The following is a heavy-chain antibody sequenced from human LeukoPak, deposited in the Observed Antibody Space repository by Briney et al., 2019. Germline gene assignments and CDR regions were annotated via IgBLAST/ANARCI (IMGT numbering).Heavy chain of an antibody. CDR1: GGSISSYY. CDR3: ARTRRIMITFGGVYYFDY. CDR2: IYYSGST. Sequence: PSETLSLTCTVSGGSISSYYWSWIRQPPGKGLEWIGYIYYSGSTNYNPSLKSRVTISVDTSKNYFSLKLSSVTAADTAVYYCARTRRIMITFGGVYYFDYWGQGTLVTVSS. J-gene: IGHJ4*02. V-gene: IGHV4-59*01. D-gene: IGHD3-16*01.